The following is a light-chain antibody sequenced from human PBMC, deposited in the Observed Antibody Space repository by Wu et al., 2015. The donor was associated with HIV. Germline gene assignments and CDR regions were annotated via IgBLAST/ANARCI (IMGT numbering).Light chain of an antibody. Sequence: EIVMTQSPATLSVSPGERATLSCRASESISSNLAWFQQKPGQPPRLLVYAASTRATGIPARFSGGGSGTEFTLTISSSQSEDFAVYYCQQRSYWPPGLTFGGGTKVEIK. CDR3: QQRSYWPPGLT. V-gene: IGKV3-15*01. J-gene: IGKJ4*01. CDR2: AAS. CDR1: ESISSN.